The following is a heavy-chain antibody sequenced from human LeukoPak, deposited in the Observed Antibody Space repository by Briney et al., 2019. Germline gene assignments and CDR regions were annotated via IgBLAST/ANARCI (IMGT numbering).Heavy chain of an antibody. V-gene: IGHV4-31*03. CDR3: ARDNYYYYGMDV. CDR1: GGSISSGGYY. J-gene: IGHJ6*02. Sequence: SQTLSLTCTVSGGSISSGGYYWSWVRQHPGKGLEWIGYIYYSGSTYYNPSLKSRVTISVDTSKNQFSLKLSSVTAADTAVYYCARDNYYYYGMDVWGQGTTVTVSS. CDR2: IYYSGST.